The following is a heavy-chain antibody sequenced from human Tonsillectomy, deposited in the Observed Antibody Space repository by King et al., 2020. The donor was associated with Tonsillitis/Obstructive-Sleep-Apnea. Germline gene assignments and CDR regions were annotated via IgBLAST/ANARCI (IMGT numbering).Heavy chain of an antibody. D-gene: IGHD2-15*01. Sequence: VQLQQWGAGLLKPSETLSLTCAVYGGSFSGYYWSWIRQPPGKGLEWIGEINHSGSTNYNPSLKSRVTISVDTSKNQFSLNLGSVTAADTAVYYCASRTDNCSGGSCYLTNWFDPWGQGTLVTVSS. V-gene: IGHV4-34*01. CDR1: GGSFSGYY. CDR2: INHSGST. CDR3: ASRTDNCSGGSCYLTNWFDP. J-gene: IGHJ5*02.